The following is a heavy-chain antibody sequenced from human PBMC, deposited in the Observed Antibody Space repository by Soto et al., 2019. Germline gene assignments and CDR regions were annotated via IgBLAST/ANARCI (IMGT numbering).Heavy chain of an antibody. J-gene: IGHJ3*02. Sequence: EVQVLEFGGGLVQPGGSRRLSCEGSGFTVSIHAMTWTRQAPGKGRDWVSTVTADGGTYYADSVKGRFAMSRDTSENTLYLQMNSLGAEDTAAYYCAPHVSCSGGSCQYDAFAIRGQGTMVTVSS. V-gene: IGHV3-23*01. D-gene: IGHD2-15*01. CDR2: VTADGGT. CDR1: GFTVSIHA. CDR3: APHVSCSGGSCQYDAFAI.